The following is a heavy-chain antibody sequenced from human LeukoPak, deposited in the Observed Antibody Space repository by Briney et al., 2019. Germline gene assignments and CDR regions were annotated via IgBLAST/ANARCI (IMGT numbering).Heavy chain of an antibody. J-gene: IGHJ3*02. CDR3: ARDHQYYYGSGRAFDI. Sequence: GGSLRLSCAASGFTFSSYTMNWVRLAPGKGLEWVTVISYDGSTENYADSVKGRFIISRDNSKSTVFLHMNSLRAEDTAVYYCARDHQYYYGSGRAFDIWGQGTMVTVS. CDR1: GFTFSSYT. D-gene: IGHD3-10*01. CDR2: ISYDGSTE. V-gene: IGHV3-30*04.